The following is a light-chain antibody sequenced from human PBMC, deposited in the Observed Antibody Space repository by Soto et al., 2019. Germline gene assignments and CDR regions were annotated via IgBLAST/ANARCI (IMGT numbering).Light chain of an antibody. CDR1: QGISSY. Sequence: IHLTQSPSSLSASVGDRVTITCRASQGISSYLGWYQQKPGKAPNLLIYAASTLESGVPSRFSSGGSGTYFTLTSSSLQPEDFATYYCQQVYVSPSTFGGGTKVDIK. CDR2: AAS. CDR3: QQVYVSPST. V-gene: IGKV1-9*01. J-gene: IGKJ4*01.